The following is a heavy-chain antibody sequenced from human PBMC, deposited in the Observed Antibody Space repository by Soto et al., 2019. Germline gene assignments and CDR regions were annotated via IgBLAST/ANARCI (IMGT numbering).Heavy chain of an antibody. Sequence: QEQLVESGGGVVQPGTSLRLSCAVPGGIFHGYGMHWVRQAPGKGLEWVAIIRFDGSNEEYADSVKGRFTISRDNSKNTLYLQMNNPGAEDNGVYYCGRDGIGGTGFRGYLDYWGRGTVVTVSS. D-gene: IGHD1-7*01. CDR1: GGIFHGYG. V-gene: IGHV3-33*01. J-gene: IGHJ4*02. CDR3: GRDGIGGTGFRGYLDY. CDR2: IRFDGSNE.